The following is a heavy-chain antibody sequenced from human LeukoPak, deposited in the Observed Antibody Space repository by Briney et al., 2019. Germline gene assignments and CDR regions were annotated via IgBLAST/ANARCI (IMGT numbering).Heavy chain of an antibody. CDR1: GYTFTSYG. Sequence: ASVKVSCKASGYTFTSYGISWVRQAPGQGLEWMGWIGAYNGNTNYAQKLQGRVTMTTDTSTSTAYMELRSLRSDDTAVYYCARSYCTNGVCYNDAFDIWGQGTMVTVSS. CDR2: IGAYNGNT. V-gene: IGHV1-18*01. CDR3: ARSYCTNGVCYNDAFDI. D-gene: IGHD2-8*01. J-gene: IGHJ3*02.